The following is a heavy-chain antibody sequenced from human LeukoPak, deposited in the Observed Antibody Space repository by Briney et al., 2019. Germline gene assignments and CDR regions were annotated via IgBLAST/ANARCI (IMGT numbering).Heavy chain of an antibody. CDR2: ISSSSSYI. V-gene: IGHV3-21*01. CDR1: GFTFSSYS. CDR3: ARARDYYDSSGYYLYAFDI. J-gene: IGHJ3*02. D-gene: IGHD3-22*01. Sequence: GGSLRLSCAASGFTFSSYSMNWVRQAPGKGLEWASSISSSSSYIYYADSVKGRFTISRDNAKNSLYLQMNSLRAEDTAVYYCARARDYYDSSGYYLYAFDIWGQGTMVTVSS.